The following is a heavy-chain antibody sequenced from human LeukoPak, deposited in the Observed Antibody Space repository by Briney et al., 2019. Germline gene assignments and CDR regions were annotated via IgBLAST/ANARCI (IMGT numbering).Heavy chain of an antibody. CDR3: AGGSGWLPDT. J-gene: IGHJ5*02. D-gene: IGHD5-24*01. Sequence: PGGSLRLAFAASEFTVRDYWINWARQPPGKGLEWVANIEKDGSETNYVDSVKGPFTISRDNAKSSLYLQMNSLRSEDTAVYYCAGGSGWLPDTCGQGSLFIVSS. CDR2: IEKDGSET. V-gene: IGHV3-7*01. CDR1: EFTVRDYW.